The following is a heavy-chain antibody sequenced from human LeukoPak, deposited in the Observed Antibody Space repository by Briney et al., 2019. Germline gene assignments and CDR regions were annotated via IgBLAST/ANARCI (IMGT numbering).Heavy chain of an antibody. Sequence: GGSLRLSCAASGFTFSSYEMNWVRQAPGKGLERVSYISSSGSTIYYADSVKGRFTISRDNAKNSLYLQMNSLRAEDTAVYYCARSGSSGWYFDYWGQGTLVTVSS. CDR1: GFTFSSYE. CDR2: ISSSGSTI. V-gene: IGHV3-48*03. CDR3: ARSGSSGWYFDY. J-gene: IGHJ4*02. D-gene: IGHD6-19*01.